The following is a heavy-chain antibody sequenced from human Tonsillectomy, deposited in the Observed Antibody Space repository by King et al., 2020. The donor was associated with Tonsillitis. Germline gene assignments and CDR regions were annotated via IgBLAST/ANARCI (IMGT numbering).Heavy chain of an antibody. J-gene: IGHJ4*02. CDR2: ISGSGGST. Sequence: VQLVESGGGLVQPGGSLRLSCAASGFTFSSYAMSWVRQAPGKGLEWVSAISGSGGSTYYADSVKGRFTISRDNSKNTLYLQMNSLRAGDTAVYYCAIMASIRAYYDFWSGYSDFDYWGQGTLVTVSS. CDR3: AIMASIRAYYDFWSGYSDFDY. D-gene: IGHD3-3*01. V-gene: IGHV3-23*04. CDR1: GFTFSSYA.